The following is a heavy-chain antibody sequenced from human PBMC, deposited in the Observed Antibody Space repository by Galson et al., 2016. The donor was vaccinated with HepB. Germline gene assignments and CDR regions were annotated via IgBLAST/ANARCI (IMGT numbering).Heavy chain of an antibody. CDR3: ARVLGGTSTGYFDL. V-gene: IGHV3-33*01. Sequence: SCAASGLTFSSYGMHWVRQAPGKGLEWVALIWYDGSNKYYADSVKGRFTISRDNSKNTLYLQMNSLRAEDTAVYYCARVLGGTSTGYFDLWGQGTLVTVPS. J-gene: IGHJ4*02. CDR2: IWYDGSNK. D-gene: IGHD1-1*01. CDR1: GLTFSSYG.